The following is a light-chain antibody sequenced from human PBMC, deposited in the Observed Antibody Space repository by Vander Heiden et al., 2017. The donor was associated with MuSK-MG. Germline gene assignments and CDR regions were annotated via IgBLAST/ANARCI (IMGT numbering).Light chain of an antibody. V-gene: IGKV1-39*01. CDR1: QSISSY. CDR2: AAS. CDR3: QHSDCNLSIT. Sequence: DIQMTQSPSSLSASVGDRVTITCRASQSISSYLNWYQQKPGKAPKLLIYAASSLQSGAPSSFRGSGSGTDFTLTISSLQPEDFTPYYCQHSDCNLSITFGGGTKVEIK. J-gene: IGKJ4*01.